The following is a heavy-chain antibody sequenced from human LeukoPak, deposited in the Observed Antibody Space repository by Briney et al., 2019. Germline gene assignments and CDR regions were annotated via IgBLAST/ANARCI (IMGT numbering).Heavy chain of an antibody. CDR2: INHSGST. CDR1: GGSFSGYF. Sequence: PSETLSLTCAVYGGSFSGYFWSWIRQPPGKGLEWIGEINHSGSTNYNPSLMSRVTISVDTSKNQFSLKLSSVTAADTAVYSCARGLTTVTTFNWFDPWGQGTLVAVSS. CDR3: ARGLTTVTTFNWFDP. D-gene: IGHD4-17*01. J-gene: IGHJ5*02. V-gene: IGHV4-34*01.